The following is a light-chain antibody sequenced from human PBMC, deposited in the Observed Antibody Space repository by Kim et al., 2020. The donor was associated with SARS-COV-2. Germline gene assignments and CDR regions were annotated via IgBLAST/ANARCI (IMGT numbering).Light chain of an antibody. V-gene: IGLV1-44*01. CDR1: SSNIGSNT. J-gene: IGLJ2*01. Sequence: QSVLTQPPSASGTPGQRVTISCSGSSSNIGSNTVNWYQQLPGTAPKLLIYSNNQRPSGVPDRFSGSKSGTSASLAISGLQSEDEADYYCAAWDGSLNSPVFGGGTQLTVL. CDR3: AAWDGSLNSPV. CDR2: SNN.